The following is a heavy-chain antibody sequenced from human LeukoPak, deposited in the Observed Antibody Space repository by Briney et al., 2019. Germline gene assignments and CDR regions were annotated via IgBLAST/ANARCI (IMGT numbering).Heavy chain of an antibody. CDR1: GYMFSNYG. CDR3: ARGPTSVNLDF. CDR2: ISNYSGNT. J-gene: IGHJ4*02. V-gene: IGHV1-18*01. Sequence: ASVKVSCKASGYMFSNYGITWVRQAPGQGLEWMGWISNYSGNTNYAQRIQGRVSMTTDTSTTTVYMELTSLRSDDTAVYYCARGPTSVNLDFWGQGTLVTVSS. D-gene: IGHD4-17*01.